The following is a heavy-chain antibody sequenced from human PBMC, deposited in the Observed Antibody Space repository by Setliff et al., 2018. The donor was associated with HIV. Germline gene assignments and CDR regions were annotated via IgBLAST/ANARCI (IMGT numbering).Heavy chain of an antibody. V-gene: IGHV3-30*02. D-gene: IGHD3-22*01. CDR1: GLTFSRYG. CDR3: ARLAYFYDSSGYYGAHYFYMDV. J-gene: IGHJ6*03. CDR2: IPYGGSK. Sequence: PGGSLRLSCAVSGLTFSRYGFHWVRQVPGKGLDWVTFIPYGGSKRYAASVKGRFTISRDNAKNSLYLQLNSLRAADTAVYYCARLAYFYDSSGYYGAHYFYMDVWGKGTTVTVSS.